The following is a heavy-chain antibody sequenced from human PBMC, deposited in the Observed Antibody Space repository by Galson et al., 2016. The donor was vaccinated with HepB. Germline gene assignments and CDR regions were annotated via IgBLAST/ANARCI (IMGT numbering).Heavy chain of an antibody. CDR2: IYYSWTT. J-gene: IGHJ4*02. V-gene: IGHV4-39*01. Sequence: SETLSLTCTVSGGSIISNGYYWGWVRQPPGKGLEWIGSIYYSWTTYYNPSLKSRVTMSVDTSTNQFSLKLASVTAADTAVYYCARRNVAPFDFWGQGTLVTVSS. D-gene: IGHD2-8*01. CDR1: GGSIISNGYY. CDR3: ARRNVAPFDF.